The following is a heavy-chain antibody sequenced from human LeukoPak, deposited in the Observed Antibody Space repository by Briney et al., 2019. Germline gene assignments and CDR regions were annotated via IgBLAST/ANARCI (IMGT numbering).Heavy chain of an antibody. D-gene: IGHD2-2*01. Sequence: GGSLRLSCAASGFTFSSYAMSWVRRAPGKGLEWGSDIAAGSDTTYYAMSVRGRSTITRDNSKNTLFLQMDNLRVEDTAEYFCARCRTSCYSPVDNWGQGILVIVSS. CDR1: GFTFSSYA. V-gene: IGHV3-23*01. CDR3: ARCRTSCYSPVDN. J-gene: IGHJ4*02. CDR2: IAAGSDTT.